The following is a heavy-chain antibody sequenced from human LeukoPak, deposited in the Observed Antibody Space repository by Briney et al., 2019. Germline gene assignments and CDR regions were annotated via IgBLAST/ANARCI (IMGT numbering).Heavy chain of an antibody. V-gene: IGHV3-23*01. Sequence: LPGGSLRLSCAASGLTFGKYGFSWVRQAPGKGLEWVSAISGSSHNTHYRDSVKGRFTISRDDSKSTLHLQMNTLRDEDTAIYYCALAHYSDSSFWGQGSLVTVSS. J-gene: IGHJ4*02. CDR2: ISGSSHNT. CDR1: GLTFGKYG. D-gene: IGHD3-22*01. CDR3: ALAHYSDSSF.